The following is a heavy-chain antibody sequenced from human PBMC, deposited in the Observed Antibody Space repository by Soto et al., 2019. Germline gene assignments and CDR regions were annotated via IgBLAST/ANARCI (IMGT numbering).Heavy chain of an antibody. J-gene: IGHJ6*02. V-gene: IGHV1-3*01. CDR2: INAGNGNT. Sequence: QVQLVQSGAEVKKPGASVKVSCKASGYTFTSYAMHWVRQAPGQRLEWMGWINAGNGNTKYSQKFQGRVTITRDTSASTAYMELSSLRSEDTAVYYCARDWSIAAAGSDYYYSMDVWGQGTTVTVSS. CDR1: GYTFTSYA. D-gene: IGHD6-13*01. CDR3: ARDWSIAAAGSDYYYSMDV.